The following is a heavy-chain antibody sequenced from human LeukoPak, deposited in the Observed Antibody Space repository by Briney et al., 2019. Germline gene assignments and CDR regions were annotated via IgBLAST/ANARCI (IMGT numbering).Heavy chain of an antibody. V-gene: IGHV3-7*01. CDR3: AGARRRDGTILFDY. D-gene: IGHD5-24*01. Sequence: GGSLRLSCAASGFTFSSYWMSWVRQAPGKGLEWVANIKQDGSEKYYVDSVKGRFTISRDNAKNSLYLQMNSLRAEDTAVYYCAGARRRDGTILFDYWGQGTLVTVSS. J-gene: IGHJ4*02. CDR1: GFTFSSYW. CDR2: IKQDGSEK.